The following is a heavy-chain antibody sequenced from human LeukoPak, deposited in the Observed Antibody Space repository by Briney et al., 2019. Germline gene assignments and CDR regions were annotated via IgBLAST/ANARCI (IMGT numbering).Heavy chain of an antibody. CDR2: IYYSGST. J-gene: IGHJ6*04. V-gene: IGHV4-61*01. CDR3: ARERIVVVPAAYYYYGMDV. CDR1: GGSVSSGSYY. D-gene: IGHD2-2*01. Sequence: SETLSLTCTVSGGSVSSGSYYWSWIRQPPGKGLEWIGYIYYSGSTNYNPSLKSRVTISVDTSKNQFSLKLSSVPAADTAVYYCARERIVVVPAAYYYYGMDVWGKGTTVTVSS.